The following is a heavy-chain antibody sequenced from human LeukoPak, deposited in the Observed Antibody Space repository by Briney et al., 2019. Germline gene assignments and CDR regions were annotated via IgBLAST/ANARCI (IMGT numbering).Heavy chain of an antibody. CDR3: ARGDYFSGDH. D-gene: IGHD2/OR15-2a*01. J-gene: IGHJ4*02. Sequence: GRSLRLSCAVSGFTFSKFWMSWVRQAPGRGLEWVANIHLEGNEKYHVESVKGRFTISRDNTKNLLFLQMNDLRVEDSAVYYCARGDYFSGDHWGQGTLVTVSS. CDR2: IHLEGNEK. CDR1: GFTFSKFW. V-gene: IGHV3-7*04.